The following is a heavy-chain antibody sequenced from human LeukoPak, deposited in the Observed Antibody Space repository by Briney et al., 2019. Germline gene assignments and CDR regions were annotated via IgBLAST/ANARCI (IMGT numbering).Heavy chain of an antibody. D-gene: IGHD6-6*01. CDR1: GYTFTSYD. J-gene: IGHJ5*02. CDR3: ARVGMIAARRQDWFDP. Sequence: GASVKVSCKASGYTFTSYDINWVRQATGQGLEWMGWMNPNSGNTGYAQKFQGRVTITRNTSISTAYMELSSLRSEDTAVYYCARVGMIAARRQDWFDPWGQGTLVTVSS. CDR2: MNPNSGNT. V-gene: IGHV1-8*03.